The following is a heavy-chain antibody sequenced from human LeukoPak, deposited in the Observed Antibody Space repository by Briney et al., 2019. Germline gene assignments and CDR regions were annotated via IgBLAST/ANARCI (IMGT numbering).Heavy chain of an antibody. CDR1: GFTLSTFD. J-gene: IGHJ4*02. CDR2: ISTSSRYI. V-gene: IGHV3-21*01. Sequence: KAGGSLRLSCAASGFTLSTFDMNWVRQAPGKGLEWVSSISTSSRYIYYRDSVKGRFTISRDNAKNSLNLQMNSLRAEDTAIYYCAGYCSGDSYRGHYLGQGTLVTVSS. CDR3: AGYCSGDSYRGHY. D-gene: IGHD2-21*02.